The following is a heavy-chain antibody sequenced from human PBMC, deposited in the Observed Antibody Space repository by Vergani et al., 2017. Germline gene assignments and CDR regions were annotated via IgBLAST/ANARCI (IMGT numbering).Heavy chain of an antibody. Sequence: EVQLVESGGGLVKPGGSLRLSCAASGFTFSSYSMNWVRQAPGKGLEWVSSISSSSSYIYYADSVKSRFTISRENAKNSLYMQMNSRRAEDTAVYYCARAGIRLLEWVLTNLDAFDIWGQGTMVTVSS. D-gene: IGHD3-3*01. CDR1: GFTFSSYS. J-gene: IGHJ3*02. CDR3: ARAGIRLLEWVLTNLDAFDI. CDR2: ISSSSSYI. V-gene: IGHV3-21*01.